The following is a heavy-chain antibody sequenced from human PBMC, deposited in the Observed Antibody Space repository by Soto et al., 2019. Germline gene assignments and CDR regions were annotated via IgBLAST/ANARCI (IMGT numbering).Heavy chain of an antibody. CDR2: IVGSDAKT. CDR3: AKWTYLDF. J-gene: IGHJ4*02. V-gene: IGHV3-23*01. CDR1: GFTFSSYA. Sequence: GGSLRLSCAACGFTFSSYAMHWVRQAPGKGLEWVATIVGSDAKTHYADSVKGRFSISRDTSRNTVYLQMNNLRADDTAIYYCAKWTYLDFWGQGTRVTVPQ. D-gene: IGHD5-12*01.